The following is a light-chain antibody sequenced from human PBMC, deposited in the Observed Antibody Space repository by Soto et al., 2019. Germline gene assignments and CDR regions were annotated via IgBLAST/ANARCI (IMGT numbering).Light chain of an antibody. J-gene: IGLJ2*01. Sequence: QSVLTQPASVSGSPGQSITISCTGTSSDVGGHNYVSWYQQHPGKAPKLMIYNVNNRPSGVSNRFSGSKSGNTASLTISGLLAEDEADYYCCSYTNSDILVFGGGTKVTVL. V-gene: IGLV2-14*01. CDR3: CSYTNSDILV. CDR1: SSDVGGHNY. CDR2: NVN.